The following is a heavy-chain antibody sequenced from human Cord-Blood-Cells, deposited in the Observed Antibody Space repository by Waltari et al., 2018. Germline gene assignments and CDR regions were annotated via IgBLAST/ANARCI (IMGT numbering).Heavy chain of an antibody. V-gene: IGHV1-2*02. J-gene: IGHJ4*02. CDR1: GYTFTGYY. CDR3: ARGEYSSSSYVDY. CDR2: INPNSGGT. D-gene: IGHD6-6*01. Sequence: QVQLVQSGAEVKKPGASVKVSCKASGYTFTGYYMHWVRQAPGQGLEWMGWINPNSGGTNYAQTFQGRVTMTRDTSISTAYMELSRLRSDDTAVYYCARGEYSSSSYVDYWGQGTLVTVSS.